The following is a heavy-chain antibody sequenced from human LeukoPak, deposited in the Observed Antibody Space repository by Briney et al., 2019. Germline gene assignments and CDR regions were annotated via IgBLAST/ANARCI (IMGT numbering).Heavy chain of an antibody. J-gene: IGHJ4*02. CDR2: INSDGSST. V-gene: IGHV3-74*01. Sequence: GGSLRLSCAASRFTFSSHWMHWVRQAPGKGLMWISRINSDGSSTTYADSVKGRFTISRDNAKNTLYLQMNSLRAEDMAVYYCARALSGRDDYWGQGTLVTVSS. CDR3: ARALSGRDDY. CDR1: RFTFSSHW. D-gene: IGHD2-15*01.